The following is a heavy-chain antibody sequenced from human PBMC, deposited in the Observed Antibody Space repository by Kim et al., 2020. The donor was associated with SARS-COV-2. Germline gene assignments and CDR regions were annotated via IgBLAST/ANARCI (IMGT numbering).Heavy chain of an antibody. CDR3: AGYQLLS. Sequence: DGGSTISADSVKGRFTISRDNAKNTVYLQMNSLRAEGTAVYYCAGYQLLSWGQGTLVTVSS. D-gene: IGHD2-2*01. V-gene: IGHV3-74*01. J-gene: IGHJ5*02. CDR2: DGGST.